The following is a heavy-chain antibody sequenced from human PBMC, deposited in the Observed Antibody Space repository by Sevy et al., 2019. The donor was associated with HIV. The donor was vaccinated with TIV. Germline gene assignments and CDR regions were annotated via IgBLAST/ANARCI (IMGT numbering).Heavy chain of an antibody. Sequence: ASVKVSCKASGYTFTSYGISWVRQAPGQGLEWMGWISAYNGNTNYAQKLQGRVTMTTDTSTSTAYMELRSLRSDDTGVYYCARDRYPLLWFGELPYYYYGMDVWGQGTTVTVSS. J-gene: IGHJ6*02. CDR2: ISAYNGNT. V-gene: IGHV1-18*01. D-gene: IGHD3-10*01. CDR3: ARDRYPLLWFGELPYYYYGMDV. CDR1: GYTFTSYG.